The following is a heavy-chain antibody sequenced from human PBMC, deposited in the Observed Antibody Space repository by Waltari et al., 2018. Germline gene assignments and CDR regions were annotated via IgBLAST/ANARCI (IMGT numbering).Heavy chain of an antibody. D-gene: IGHD3-3*01. V-gene: IGHV3-48*03. CDR3: ARSRVKIFGVGGGGWFDP. CDR1: GFTFSNYE. J-gene: IGHJ5*02. CDR2: ITNSGSTI. Sequence: EVQLVESGGGLVQPGGSLRLSCAASGFTFSNYEMSWVRQAPGKGLEWGAYITNSGSTIYYADSVKGRITISRDNAKNSLYLQMNSLRAEDTAVYYCARSRVKIFGVGGGGWFDPWGQGTLVTVSS.